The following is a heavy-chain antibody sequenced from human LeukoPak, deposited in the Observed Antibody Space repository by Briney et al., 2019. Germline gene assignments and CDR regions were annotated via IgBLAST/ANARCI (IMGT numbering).Heavy chain of an antibody. V-gene: IGHV1-69*05. D-gene: IGHD4-23*01. CDR3: ARSNDYGGEFDY. J-gene: IGHJ4*02. Sequence: SVKVSFKASGDTFSSYAINWVRKAPGQGLEWMGGIIPIFGTANYAQKFQGRVTITTDESTSTAYMELSSRRSEDTAVYYCARSNDYGGEFDYWGQGTLVTVSS. CDR2: IIPIFGTA. CDR1: GDTFSSYA.